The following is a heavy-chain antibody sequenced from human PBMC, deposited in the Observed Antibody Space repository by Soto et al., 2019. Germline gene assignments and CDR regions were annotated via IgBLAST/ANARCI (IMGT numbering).Heavy chain of an antibody. CDR3: ARVISFSGSYSFYGMDV. CDR2: INSDGSST. CDR1: GFTFSSYW. D-gene: IGHD1-26*01. V-gene: IGHV3-74*01. J-gene: IGHJ6*02. Sequence: EVQLVESGGGLVQPGGSLRLSCAASGFTFSSYWMHWVRQAPGKGLVWVSRINSDGSSTSHADSVKGRFNISRDNAKNTMYLQMNSLRAEDTSVYYCARVISFSGSYSFYGMDVWGQGTTVTVSS.